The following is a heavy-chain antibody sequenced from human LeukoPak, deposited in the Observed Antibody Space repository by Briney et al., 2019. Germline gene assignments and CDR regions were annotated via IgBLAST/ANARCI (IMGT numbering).Heavy chain of an antibody. Sequence: GGSLRLSCAASGFTFSSNYMSWVRPAPGKGLEWVSAISGSGVATYYADSVKGRFTISRDNSKNTLYLQMNSLRAEDTAVYYCAREDSGYDWNAFDIWGQGTMVTVSS. D-gene: IGHD5-12*01. CDR2: ISGSGVAT. CDR1: GFTFSSNY. CDR3: AREDSGYDWNAFDI. V-gene: IGHV3-53*01. J-gene: IGHJ3*02.